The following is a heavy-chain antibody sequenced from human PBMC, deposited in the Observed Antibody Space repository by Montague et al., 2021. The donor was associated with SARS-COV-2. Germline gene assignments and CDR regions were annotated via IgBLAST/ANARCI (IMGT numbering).Heavy chain of an antibody. V-gene: IGHV4-61*05. CDR3: ARGFDY. J-gene: IGHJ4*02. CDR1: GGSISTSPYF. Sequence: SETLSLTCTVSGGSISTSPYFWGWIRQPPGKGLEWIGYIYYSGSTNSNPSLKRRVTISVDTSKIQFSLKLSSVTAADTAVYYCARGFDYWGQGTLVTVSS. CDR2: IYYSGST.